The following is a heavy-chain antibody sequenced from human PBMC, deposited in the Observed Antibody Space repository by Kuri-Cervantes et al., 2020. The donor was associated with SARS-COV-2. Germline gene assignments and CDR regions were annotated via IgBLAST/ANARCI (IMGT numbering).Heavy chain of an antibody. D-gene: IGHD3-22*01. CDR1: GGSISSSSYY. Sequence: SETLSLTCTVSGGSISSSSYYWGWIRQPPGKGLEWIGYIYYSGSTNYNPSLKSRVTISVDTSKNHFSLKLSSVTAADTAVYYCARGWDSSGYYFYFDHWGQGTLVTVSS. V-gene: IGHV4-61*03. J-gene: IGHJ4*02. CDR3: ARGWDSSGYYFYFDH. CDR2: IYYSGST.